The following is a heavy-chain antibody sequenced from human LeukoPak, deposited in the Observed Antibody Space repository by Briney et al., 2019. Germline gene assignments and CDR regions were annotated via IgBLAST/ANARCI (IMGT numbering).Heavy chain of an antibody. D-gene: IGHD6-19*01. CDR2: IHSDGSST. Sequence: GGSLRLSCAASGFTFSSYWMHWVRQAPGKGLVWVSRIHSDGSSTSYADSVKGRFTISRDNAKNTLYLQMNSLRAEDTAVYYCARAKEGPALAGVNWFDPWGQGTLVTVSS. J-gene: IGHJ5*02. V-gene: IGHV3-74*01. CDR3: ARAKEGPALAGVNWFDP. CDR1: GFTFSSYW.